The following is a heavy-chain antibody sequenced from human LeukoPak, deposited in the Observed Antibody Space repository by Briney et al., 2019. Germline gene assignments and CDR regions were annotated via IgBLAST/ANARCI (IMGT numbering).Heavy chain of an antibody. CDR2: IYYSGST. CDR3: ARLASSGWSHCDY. V-gene: IGHV4-59*08. J-gene: IGHJ4*02. Sequence: ASETLSLTCTVSGGSISGYYWSWIRQPPGKGPEWIGYIYYSGSTNYNPSLKSRVTISVDTSKNQFSLKMNSVTAADTAVYYCARLASSGWSHCDYWGQGTLVTVSS. CDR1: GGSISGYY. D-gene: IGHD6-19*01.